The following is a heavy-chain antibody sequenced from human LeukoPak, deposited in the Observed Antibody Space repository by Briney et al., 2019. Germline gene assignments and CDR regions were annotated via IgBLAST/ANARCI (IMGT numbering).Heavy chain of an antibody. CDR1: GFTFSDYY. J-gene: IGHJ5*02. Sequence: PGGSLRLSCAASGFTFSDYYMSWIRQAPGKGLEWVSYISSSGSTIYYADSVKGRFTISRDNAKNSLYLQMNSLRAEDTAGYYCARPPTYYDILTGPAWGQGTLVTVSS. V-gene: IGHV3-11*01. CDR2: ISSSGSTI. D-gene: IGHD3-9*01. CDR3: ARPPTYYDILTGPA.